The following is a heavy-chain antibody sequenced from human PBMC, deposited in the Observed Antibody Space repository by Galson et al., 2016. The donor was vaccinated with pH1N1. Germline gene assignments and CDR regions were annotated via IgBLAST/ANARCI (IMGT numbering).Heavy chain of an antibody. V-gene: IGHV1-2*02. CDR1: GYIFTDHY. Sequence: SVKVSCKASGYIFTDHYIHWVRQAPGQGLEWMGWINPNSGGTKYAQKFQGRVTMTRDTSITTAYMDLSSLRSDDTAVYYCILMSRGNALNMWGQGTMVTVSS. CDR3: ILMSRGNALNM. CDR2: INPNSGGT. J-gene: IGHJ3*02. D-gene: IGHD3-10*01.